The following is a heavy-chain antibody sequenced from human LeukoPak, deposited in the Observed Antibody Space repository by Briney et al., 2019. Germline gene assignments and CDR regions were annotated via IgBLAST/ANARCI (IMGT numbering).Heavy chain of an antibody. CDR1: GFTFSSYS. D-gene: IGHD2-2*01. J-gene: IGHJ5*02. V-gene: IGHV3-21*01. CDR3: ARDSLVVPAAMWWFDP. Sequence: KPWGSLRLSCAASGFTFSSYSMNWVRQAPGKGLEWVSSISSSGSSMFYADSVKGRFTISRDNAKNSLYLQMNSLRAEDTALYYCARDSLVVPAAMWWFDPRGQGTLVTVSS. CDR2: ISSSGSSM.